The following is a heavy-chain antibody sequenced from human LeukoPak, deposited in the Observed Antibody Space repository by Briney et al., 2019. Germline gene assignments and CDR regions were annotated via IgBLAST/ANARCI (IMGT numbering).Heavy chain of an antibody. V-gene: IGHV4-34*01. J-gene: IGHJ4*02. Sequence: PSETQSLTCAVYGGSFSGYYWSWIRQPPGKGLEWIGEINHSGSTNYNPSLKSRVTISGDTSKNQFSLNLSSVTAADTAVYYCARGRRRSSGWSFDYWGQGTLVTVSS. CDR2: INHSGST. CDR3: ARGRRRSSGWSFDY. D-gene: IGHD6-19*01. CDR1: GGSFSGYY.